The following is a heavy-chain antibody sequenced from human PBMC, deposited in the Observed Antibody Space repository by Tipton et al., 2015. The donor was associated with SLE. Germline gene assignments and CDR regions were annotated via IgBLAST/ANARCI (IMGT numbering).Heavy chain of an antibody. CDR3: ARQDGYNSEYFQR. Sequence: TLSLTCTVSGGSISSHYWSWIRQPPGKGLEWIGYIYYSGSTNYNPSLKSRVTISVDTSKNQFSLKLSSVTAADTAVYYCARQDGYNSEYFQRWGQGTLVTVSS. V-gene: IGHV4-59*11. D-gene: IGHD5-24*01. CDR2: IYYSGST. J-gene: IGHJ1*01. CDR1: GGSISSHY.